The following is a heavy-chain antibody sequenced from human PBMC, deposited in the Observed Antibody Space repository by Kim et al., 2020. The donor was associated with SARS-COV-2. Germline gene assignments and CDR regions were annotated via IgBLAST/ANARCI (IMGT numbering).Heavy chain of an antibody. Sequence: GGSLRLSCAASGFTLDDYGMSWVRQAPGKGLEWVSGINRNSDSTGYADSVKGRFTISRDNAKNSLFLQMNSPRAEDTALYHCVRGYAGGPFDLWGQGTL. V-gene: IGHV3-20*01. J-gene: IGHJ4*02. D-gene: IGHD3-16*01. CDR2: INRNSDST. CDR1: GFTLDDYG. CDR3: VRGYAGGPFDL.